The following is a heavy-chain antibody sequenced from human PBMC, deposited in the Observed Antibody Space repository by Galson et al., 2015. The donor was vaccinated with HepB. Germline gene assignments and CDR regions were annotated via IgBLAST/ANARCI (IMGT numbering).Heavy chain of an antibody. CDR3: ARDGIVATGDYYYYYGMDV. V-gene: IGHV1-69*13. CDR2: IIPIFGTA. CDR1: GGTFSSYA. D-gene: IGHD5-12*01. Sequence: SVKVSCKASGGTFSSYAISWVRQAPGQGLEWMGGIIPIFGTANYAQKFQGRVTITADESTSTAYMELSSLRSEDTAVYYCARDGIVATGDYYYYYGMDVWGQGTTVTVSS. J-gene: IGHJ6*02.